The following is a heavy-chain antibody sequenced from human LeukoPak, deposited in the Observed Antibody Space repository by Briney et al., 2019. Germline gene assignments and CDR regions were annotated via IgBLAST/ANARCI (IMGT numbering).Heavy chain of an antibody. CDR1: GYTFTRYD. J-gene: IGHJ6*02. CDR3: ARDRPMRVSHAPGDYYYGMDV. V-gene: IGHV1-69*13. CDR2: IIPNFGTA. D-gene: IGHD6-13*01. Sequence: ASVKASCKASGYTFTRYDIHWVRQAPGQGLEWMGGIIPNFGTANYAQKFQGRVTITADESTSTAYMELSSLRSEDTAVYYCARDRPMRVSHAPGDYYYGMDVWGQGTTVTVSS.